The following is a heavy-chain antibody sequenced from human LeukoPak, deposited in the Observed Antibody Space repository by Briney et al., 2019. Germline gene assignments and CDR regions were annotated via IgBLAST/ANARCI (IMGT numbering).Heavy chain of an antibody. D-gene: IGHD4-23*01. CDR3: AKDRSLDGGNSNGYFDS. Sequence: GGSLRLSCAASGLTFSSYAMNWVRQAPGKGLEWVSLISGSAGSTYYADSVKGRFTISRDNSKNTLFLQMNSLRAEDTAVYYCAKDRSLDGGNSNGYFDSWGQGTLVTVSS. V-gene: IGHV3-23*01. J-gene: IGHJ4*02. CDR1: GLTFSSYA. CDR2: ISGSAGST.